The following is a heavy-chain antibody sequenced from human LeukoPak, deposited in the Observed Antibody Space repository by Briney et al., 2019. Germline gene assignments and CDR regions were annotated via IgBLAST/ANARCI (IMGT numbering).Heavy chain of an antibody. CDR1: GFTFSSYA. V-gene: IGHV3-30-3*01. CDR3: AKAPGYSSSWYFDY. CDR2: ISYDGSNK. D-gene: IGHD6-13*01. J-gene: IGHJ4*02. Sequence: GGSLRLSCAASGFTFSSYAMHWVRQAPGKGLEWVAVISYDGSNKYYADSVKGRFTISRDNSKNTLYLQMNSLRAEDTAVYYCAKAPGYSSSWYFDYWGREPWSPSPQ.